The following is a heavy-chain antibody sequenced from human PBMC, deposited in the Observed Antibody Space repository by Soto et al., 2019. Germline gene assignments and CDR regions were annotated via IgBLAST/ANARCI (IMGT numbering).Heavy chain of an antibody. CDR2: LWHSGNS. Sequence: SETLSLTCGVSGYPIRSGYYCGWIRQSPGKGLEWIGTLWHSGNSYYNPSLKSRVTISVDSSRNHFSLKLSSVTAADTAVYYCARGGDIVVVPAAIRRYYYGMDVWGQGTTVTVSS. J-gene: IGHJ6*02. CDR1: GYPIRSGYY. V-gene: IGHV4-38-2*01. D-gene: IGHD2-2*02. CDR3: ARGGDIVVVPAAIRRYYYGMDV.